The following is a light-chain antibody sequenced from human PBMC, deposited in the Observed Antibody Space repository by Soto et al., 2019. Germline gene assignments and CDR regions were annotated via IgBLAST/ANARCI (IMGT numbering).Light chain of an antibody. Sequence: QSALTQPASVSGSPGQSITISCTGTSSDVGGYNYVSWYQQHPGKAPKLMIYDVSNRPSGVSNRFSGSKSGNTASLTISGLQADDEYVYHCSSYTISSTYVVFGGGTKLTVL. J-gene: IGLJ2*01. CDR2: DVS. V-gene: IGLV2-14*01. CDR3: SSYTISSTYVV. CDR1: SSDVGGYNY.